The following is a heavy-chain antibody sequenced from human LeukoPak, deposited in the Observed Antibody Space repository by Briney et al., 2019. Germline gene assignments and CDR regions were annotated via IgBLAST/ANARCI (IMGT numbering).Heavy chain of an antibody. J-gene: IGHJ4*02. V-gene: IGHV4-59*01. Sequence: SETLSLTCTVSGGSISNYYWSWIRQPPGKGLECIGYMYYSGSANYNPSLKSRVTISVDTSKNRFSLKLSSVTAADTAVYYCARDKVGSGWYDYWGQGTLVTVSS. CDR2: MYYSGSA. CDR3: ARDKVGSGWYDY. CDR1: GGSISNYY. D-gene: IGHD6-19*01.